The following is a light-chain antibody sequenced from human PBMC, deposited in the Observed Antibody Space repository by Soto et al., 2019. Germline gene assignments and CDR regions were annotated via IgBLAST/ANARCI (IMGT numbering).Light chain of an antibody. CDR2: DAS. V-gene: IGKV3D-15*01. CDR3: QQYNNWPPDK. J-gene: IGKJ1*01. Sequence: PWERATLSCRASQSVSSNYLALYQQKPGQAPRLLIYDASSRAPGIPDRFSGSGSGTDFALTISSLQAEDVAVYYCQQYNNWPPDKFGQGTKVDIK. CDR1: QSVSSN.